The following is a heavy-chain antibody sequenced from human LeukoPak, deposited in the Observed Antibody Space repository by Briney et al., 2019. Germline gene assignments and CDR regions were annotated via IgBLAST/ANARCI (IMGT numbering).Heavy chain of an antibody. CDR1: GYTLTELS. D-gene: IGHD2-2*01. Sequence: ATVKVSCKVSGYTLTELSMHWVRQAPGKGLEWMGGFVPEDGETIYAQKFQGRVTMTEDTSTDTAYMELSSLRSEDTAVYYCATTRGYCSSTSCSGVFDYWGQGTLVTVSS. CDR2: FVPEDGET. CDR3: ATTRGYCSSTSCSGVFDY. J-gene: IGHJ4*02. V-gene: IGHV1-24*01.